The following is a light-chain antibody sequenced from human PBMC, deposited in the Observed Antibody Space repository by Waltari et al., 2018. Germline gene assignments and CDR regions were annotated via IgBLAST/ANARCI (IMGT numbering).Light chain of an antibody. V-gene: IGKV3-20*01. CDR1: QSVSSNN. CDR2: GAS. Sequence: EIVLTQSPGTLSSSLGERATLSCRASQSVSSNNLAWYQQKPGQGPRLLIYGASSRATGIPDRFSGSGAGTDFTLTISRLEPEDFAVYYCQQYGRSPPITFGQGTRLEIK. CDR3: QQYGRSPPIT. J-gene: IGKJ5*01.